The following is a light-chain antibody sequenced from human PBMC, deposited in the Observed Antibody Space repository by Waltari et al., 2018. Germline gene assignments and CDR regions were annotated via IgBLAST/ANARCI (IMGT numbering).Light chain of an antibody. Sequence: QSALTQPASVSGSPGQSITISCTGTTRDIENFNLVSWYQQHPGKAPKLIIYDGDKRPSGVSDRLTVSKSGNTASLTISGLQAEDEADYFCYSYAGSSVFGTGTKVTVL. CDR2: DGD. CDR1: TRDIENFNL. CDR3: YSYAGSSV. V-gene: IGLV2-23*01. J-gene: IGLJ1*01.